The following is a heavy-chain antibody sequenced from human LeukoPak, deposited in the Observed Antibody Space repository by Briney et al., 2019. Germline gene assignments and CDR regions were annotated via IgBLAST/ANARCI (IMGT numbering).Heavy chain of an antibody. CDR3: AKGLRFLGSADFDY. J-gene: IGHJ4*02. CDR1: GFTFDDYG. CDR2: INWNGGST. D-gene: IGHD3-3*01. V-gene: IGHV3-20*04. Sequence: GGSLRLSCAASGFTFDDYGMSWSRQAPGKGREWVFGINWNGGSTAYADSVKGRFTISRDNAKNSLYLQMNSLRAEDTAVYYCAKGLRFLGSADFDYWGQGTLVTVSS.